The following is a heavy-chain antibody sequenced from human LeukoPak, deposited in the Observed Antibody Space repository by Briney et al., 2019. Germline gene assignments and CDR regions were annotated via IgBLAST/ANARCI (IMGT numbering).Heavy chain of an antibody. J-gene: IGHJ4*02. CDR1: GFTFSSYW. Sequence: GGSLRLSCAASGFTFSSYWMTWVRQAPGKGLEWVANINQDGSEKHYVDSVKGRFTISRDNAKNSSYLQMNSLRAEDTAVYYCARDNVRKDDYWGQGTLVTVSS. D-gene: IGHD2-8*01. CDR2: INQDGSEK. V-gene: IGHV3-7*01. CDR3: ARDNVRKDDY.